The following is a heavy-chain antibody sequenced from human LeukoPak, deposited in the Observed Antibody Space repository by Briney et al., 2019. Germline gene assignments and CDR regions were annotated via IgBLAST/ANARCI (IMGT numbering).Heavy chain of an antibody. D-gene: IGHD3-22*01. CDR2: TYYRSKWFN. V-gene: IGHV6-1*01. Sequence: SQTLSLTCAISGDSVSGNSAAWSWIRHSPSRGLVWLGTTYYRSKWFNDYAVSVKSRININPDTSRNQFSLQLNSVTPEDTAVYYCARDLRGYNGSGYAYYFDYWGQGTLVTVSS. CDR1: GDSVSGNSAA. CDR3: ARDLRGYNGSGYAYYFDY. J-gene: IGHJ4*02.